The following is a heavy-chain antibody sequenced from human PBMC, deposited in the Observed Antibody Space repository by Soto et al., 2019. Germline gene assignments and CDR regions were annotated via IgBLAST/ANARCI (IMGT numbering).Heavy chain of an antibody. CDR2: IYHSGST. J-gene: IGHJ5*02. CDR3: ASYNFWSGYPRGNWFDP. Sequence: SETLSLTCAVSGGSISSGGYSWSWIRQPPGKGLEWIGYIYHSGSTYYNPSLKSRVTISVDRSKIQFSLKLSSVTAADTAVYYCASYNFWSGYPRGNWFDPWGQGTLVTVSS. V-gene: IGHV4-30-2*01. CDR1: GGSISSGGYS. D-gene: IGHD3-3*01.